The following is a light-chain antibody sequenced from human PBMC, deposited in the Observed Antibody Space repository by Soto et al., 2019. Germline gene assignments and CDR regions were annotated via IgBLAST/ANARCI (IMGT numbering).Light chain of an antibody. CDR2: DVN. J-gene: IGLJ1*01. V-gene: IGLV2-14*01. CDR3: TSYTRSGLYV. Sequence: QSALTQPASVSGSPGQSITVSCTGTSSDIGGSTYVSWYQQHPGKAPRLIIYDVNNRPSGVAARFSASKSGNTASLTISGLQAEDEDDYYCTSYTRSGLYVFGTGTKLTVL. CDR1: SSDIGGSTY.